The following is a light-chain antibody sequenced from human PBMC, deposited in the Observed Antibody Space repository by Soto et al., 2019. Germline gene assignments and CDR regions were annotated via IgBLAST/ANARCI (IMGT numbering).Light chain of an antibody. Sequence: QAVLTQPPSVSGAPGQRVTISCTGSSSNIGAGYDVHWYQQLPGTAPKLLIYGNSNRPSGVPDRFSGSQSGTSASLAITGLHVEDEADYYCQSYDSSLSGWVFGGGTKVTVL. CDR1: SSNIGAGYD. CDR2: GNS. V-gene: IGLV1-40*01. J-gene: IGLJ3*02. CDR3: QSYDSSLSGWV.